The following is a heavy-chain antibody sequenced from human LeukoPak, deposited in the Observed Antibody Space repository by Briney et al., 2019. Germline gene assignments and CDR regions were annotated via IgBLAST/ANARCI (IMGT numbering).Heavy chain of an antibody. J-gene: IGHJ1*01. CDR2: ISAYNGNT. CDR1: GYTFTSYG. Sequence: GASVKVSCKASGYTFTSYGISWVRQAPGQGLEWMGWISAYNGNTNYAQKLQGRVTMTTDTSTGTAYMELRSLRSDDTAVYYCARVGYYGSSGYLFFQHWGQGTLVTVSS. D-gene: IGHD3-22*01. CDR3: ARVGYYGSSGYLFFQH. V-gene: IGHV1-18*01.